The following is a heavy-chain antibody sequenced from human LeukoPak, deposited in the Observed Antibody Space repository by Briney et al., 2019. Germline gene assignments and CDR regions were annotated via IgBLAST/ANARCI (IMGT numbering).Heavy chain of an antibody. CDR2: IYPGDSDT. D-gene: IGHD5-12*01. CDR1: GYSFTNYW. V-gene: IGHV5-51*01. J-gene: IGHJ4*02. CDR3: ARRRYSDYEDFDY. Sequence: PGESLKISCKGSGYSFTNYWIGWVRQMPGKGLEWMGIIYPGDSDTRYSPSFQGQVTFSADKSINTAYLQWSSLKASDTAMYYCARRRYSDYEDFDYWGQGTLVTVSS.